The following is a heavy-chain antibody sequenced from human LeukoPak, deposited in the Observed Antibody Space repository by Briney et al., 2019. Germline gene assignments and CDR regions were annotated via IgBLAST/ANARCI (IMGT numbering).Heavy chain of an antibody. V-gene: IGHV1-2*02. CDR1: GYTFTGYY. CDR3: ARDKGRSEASDY. D-gene: IGHD5-12*01. J-gene: IGHJ4*02. Sequence: ASVKVSCKASGYTFTGYYMHWVRQAPGQGLEWIGWINPNSGGTNYAQKFQGRVTMTRDTSITTAYMELTSLTSDDTAVYYCARDKGRSEASDYWGQGSLVTVSS. CDR2: INPNSGGT.